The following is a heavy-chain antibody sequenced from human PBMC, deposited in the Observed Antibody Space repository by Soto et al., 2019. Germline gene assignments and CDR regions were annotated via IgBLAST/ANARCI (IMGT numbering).Heavy chain of an antibody. CDR2: INAGNGDT. CDR1: GYTFTNYA. V-gene: IGHV1-3*01. CDR3: ARKEYSSSSGYYYYGMDV. J-gene: IGHJ6*02. Sequence: ASVKVSCKASGYTFTNYALHWVRQAPGQRLEWMGWINAGNGDTEYSQKFQGRVTITADESTSTAYMELSSLRSEDTAVYYCARKEYSSSSGYYYYGMDVWGQGTTVTVSS. D-gene: IGHD6-6*01.